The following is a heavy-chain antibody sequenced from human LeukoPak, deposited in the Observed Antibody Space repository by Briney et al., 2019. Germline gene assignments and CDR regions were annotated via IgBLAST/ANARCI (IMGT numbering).Heavy chain of an antibody. J-gene: IGHJ4*02. CDR2: ISSSSSTI. V-gene: IGHV3-48*01. CDR1: GFTFSSYW. D-gene: IGHD1-26*01. Sequence: GGSLRLSCAASGFTFSSYWMSWVRQAPGKGLEWVSYISSSSSTIYYADSVKGRFTMSRDNAKNSLYLQMNSLRAEDTAVYYCARSEGWGGTYSAYWGQGTLVTVSS. CDR3: ARSEGWGGTYSAY.